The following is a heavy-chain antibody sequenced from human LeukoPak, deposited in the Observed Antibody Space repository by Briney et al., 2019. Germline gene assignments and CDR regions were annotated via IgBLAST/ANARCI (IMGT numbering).Heavy chain of an antibody. CDR3: AEVGRRNLRYFDY. V-gene: IGHV3-23*01. CDR1: GFTFSSYA. CDR2: ISGSGGST. Sequence: GGSLRLSCAASGFTFSSYAMSWVRQAPGKGLEWVSAISGSGGSTYYADSVKGRFTISRDNSKNTLYLQMNSLRAEDTAVYYCAEVGRRNLRYFDYWGQGTLVTVSS. J-gene: IGHJ4*02. D-gene: IGHD1-26*01.